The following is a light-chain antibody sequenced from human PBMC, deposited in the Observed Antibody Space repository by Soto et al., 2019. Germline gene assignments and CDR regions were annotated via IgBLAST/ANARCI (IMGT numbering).Light chain of an antibody. Sequence: EILMTQSPATLSVSPGERATLSCRASQTVSSNLAWYQQKPGQPPRLLIFGASTRDTGIPARFSGSGSGTEFTLTISSLQSEDFEVYYCQQYNNWPITFGQGTRLEIK. V-gene: IGKV3-15*01. J-gene: IGKJ5*01. CDR3: QQYNNWPIT. CDR2: GAS. CDR1: QTVSSN.